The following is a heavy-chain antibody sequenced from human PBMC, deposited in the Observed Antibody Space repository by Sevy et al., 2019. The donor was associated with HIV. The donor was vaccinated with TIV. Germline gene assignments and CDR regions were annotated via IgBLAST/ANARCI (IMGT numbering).Heavy chain of an antibody. J-gene: IGHJ4*02. CDR3: AKGRIAVAGKGASLDY. V-gene: IGHV3-30*18. CDR1: GFAFSSYG. CDR2: ISYDGSNK. D-gene: IGHD6-19*01. Sequence: GGSLRLSCAASGFAFSSYGMHWVCQAPGKGLEWVAVISYDGSNKYYADSVKGRFTISRDNSKNTLYLQMNSLRAEDTAVYYCAKGRIAVAGKGASLDYWGQGTLVTVSS.